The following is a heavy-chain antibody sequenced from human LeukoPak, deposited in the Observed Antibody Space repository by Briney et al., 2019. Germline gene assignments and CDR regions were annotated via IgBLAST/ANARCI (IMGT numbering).Heavy chain of an antibody. V-gene: IGHV3-48*01. J-gene: IGHJ6*03. CDR3: ASVGYYYMDV. CDR2: ISSSSSTI. Sequence: GGSLRLSCAASGITVSTNYMSWVRQAPGKGLEWVSYISSSSSTIYYADSVKGRFTISRDNAKNSLYLQMNSLRAEDTAVYYCASVGYYYMDVWGKGTTVTVSS. CDR1: GITVSTNY.